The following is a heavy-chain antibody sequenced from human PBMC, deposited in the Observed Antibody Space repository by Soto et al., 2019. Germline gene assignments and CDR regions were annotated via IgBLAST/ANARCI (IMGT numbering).Heavy chain of an antibody. J-gene: IGHJ6*02. Sequence: SETLSLTCTVSGGSISSYYWSWIRQPPGKGLEWIGYIYYSGSTNYNPSLKSRVTISVDTSKNQFSLKLSSVTAADTAVYYCARGGYSYGMDVWGQGTTVTVSS. D-gene: IGHD1-1*01. CDR3: ARGGYSYGMDV. CDR1: GGSISSYY. CDR2: IYYSGST. V-gene: IGHV4-59*01.